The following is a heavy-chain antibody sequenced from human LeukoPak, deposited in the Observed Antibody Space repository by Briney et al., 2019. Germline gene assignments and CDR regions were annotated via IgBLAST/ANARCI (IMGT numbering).Heavy chain of an antibody. CDR2: IYYRGST. Sequence: SGTLSLTCAVSGGSISSSNWWSWVRQPPGKGLEWIGGIYYRGSTYYNPSLKSRVTISVDTSKNQFSLKLSSVTAADTAVYYCARTRRYDYFDYWGQGTLVTVSS. CDR1: GGSISSSNW. J-gene: IGHJ4*02. D-gene: IGHD1-1*01. V-gene: IGHV4-4*02. CDR3: ARTRRYDYFDY.